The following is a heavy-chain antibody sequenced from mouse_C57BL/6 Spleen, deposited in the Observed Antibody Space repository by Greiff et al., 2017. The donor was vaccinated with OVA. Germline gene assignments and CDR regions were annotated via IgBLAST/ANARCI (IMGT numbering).Heavy chain of an antibody. D-gene: IGHD2-4*01. Sequence: VQLQQPGAELVRPGSSVKLSCKASGYTFTSYWMDWVKQRPGQGLEWIGNIYPSDSETHYNQKFKDKATLTVDKSSSTAYMQLSSLTSEDSAVYYCARSDDYDGVPYWGQGTTLTVSS. CDR3: ARSDDYDGVPY. CDR1: GYTFTSYW. V-gene: IGHV1-61*01. CDR2: IYPSDSET. J-gene: IGHJ2*01.